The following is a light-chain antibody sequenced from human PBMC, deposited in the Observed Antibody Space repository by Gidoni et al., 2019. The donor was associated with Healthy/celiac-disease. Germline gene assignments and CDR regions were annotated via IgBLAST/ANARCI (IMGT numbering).Light chain of an antibody. CDR2: WAS. Sequence: DIVMTQSPDSLAVSLGERATINCKSSQSVLYSSNNKNYLAWYQQKPGQPPKLLIYWASTRESGVPDRFSGSGSGTDFTLTISGLQAEDVAVYFCQQYYSIPWTFGQGTKVEIK. V-gene: IGKV4-1*01. CDR3: QQYYSIPWT. J-gene: IGKJ1*01. CDR1: QSVLYSSNNKNY.